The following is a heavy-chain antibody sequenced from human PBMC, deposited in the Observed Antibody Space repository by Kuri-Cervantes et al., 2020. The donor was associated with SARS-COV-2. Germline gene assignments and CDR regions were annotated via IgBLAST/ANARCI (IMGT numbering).Heavy chain of an antibody. CDR3: ARGSGIAARPSTYNWFDP. V-gene: IGHV4-34*01. CDR2: IYYSGST. D-gene: IGHD6-6*01. Sequence: SETLSPTFAVHGGFFSGYYWSWVRQPPGKGLEWIGSIYYSGSTYYNPSLKSRVTISVDTSKNQFSLKLSSVTAADTAVYYCARGSGIAARPSTYNWFDPWGQGTLVTVSS. CDR1: GGFFSGYY. J-gene: IGHJ5*02.